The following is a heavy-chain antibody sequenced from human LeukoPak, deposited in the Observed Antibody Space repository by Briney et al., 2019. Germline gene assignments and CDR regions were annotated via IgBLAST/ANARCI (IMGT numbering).Heavy chain of an antibody. J-gene: IGHJ1*01. Sequence: ASVKVSCKASGYTFTGYYMHWVRQAPGQGLEWMGWINPNSGDTNFAQNFQGRVAMTRDTSISTVYMELSRLRSDDTAVFYCARGYYDSSDFEYFQHWGQGTLVTVSS. CDR3: ARGYYDSSDFEYFQH. V-gene: IGHV1-2*02. CDR2: INPNSGDT. D-gene: IGHD3-22*01. CDR1: GYTFTGYY.